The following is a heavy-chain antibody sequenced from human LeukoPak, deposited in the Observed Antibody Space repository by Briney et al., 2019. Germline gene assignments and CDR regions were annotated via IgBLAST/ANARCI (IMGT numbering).Heavy chain of an antibody. V-gene: IGHV4-59*08. CDR3: ARHRTYYYDSSGYSGWFDP. D-gene: IGHD3-22*01. Sequence: SETLSLTCTVSGGSISSYYWSWIRQLPGKGLEWIGYIYYSGSTNYNPSLKSRVTISVDTSKNQFSLKLSSVTAADTAVYYCARHRTYYYDSSGYSGWFDPWGQGTLVTVSS. CDR1: GGSISSYY. J-gene: IGHJ5*02. CDR2: IYYSGST.